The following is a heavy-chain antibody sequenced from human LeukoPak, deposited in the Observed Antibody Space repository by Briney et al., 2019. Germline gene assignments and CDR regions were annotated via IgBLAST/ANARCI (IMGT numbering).Heavy chain of an antibody. CDR3: AKGEYCSTTTCYPLAFDY. CDR2: LSVSGGTT. Sequence: GGSLRLSCAASGFTFSSYAMSWVRQAPGRGLEWVSGLSVSGGTTYYADSVMGRFTISRDNSKNTLYLQMNSLRAEDTAVYYCAKGEYCSTTTCYPLAFDYWGQGTLVTVSS. CDR1: GFTFSSYA. D-gene: IGHD2-2*01. V-gene: IGHV3-23*01. J-gene: IGHJ4*02.